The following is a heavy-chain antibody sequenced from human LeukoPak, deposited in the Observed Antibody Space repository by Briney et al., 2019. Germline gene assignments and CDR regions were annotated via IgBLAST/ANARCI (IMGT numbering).Heavy chain of an antibody. Sequence: GGSLRLSCAASGFTFSSYEMNWVRQAPGKGLEWVSYISSSGSTIYYADSVKGRFTISRDNAKNSLYLQMNSLRAEDTAVYYCARATYYYGSGSFGYFDYWGQGTLVTVSS. CDR1: GFTFSSYE. CDR2: ISSSGSTI. V-gene: IGHV3-48*03. J-gene: IGHJ4*02. D-gene: IGHD3-10*01. CDR3: ARATYYYGSGSFGYFDY.